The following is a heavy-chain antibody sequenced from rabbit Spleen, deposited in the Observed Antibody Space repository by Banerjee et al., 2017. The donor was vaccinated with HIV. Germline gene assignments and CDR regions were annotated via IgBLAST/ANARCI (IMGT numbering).Heavy chain of an antibody. Sequence: QQQLVESGGGLVKPGASLTLTCKASGFSFSSGYDMRWVRQAPGQGLEWIACIYSGDGNTDYATWVNGRFTVSLDNAQNTAFLQMTSLTAADTATYFCARVPVYDDYGEYFNLWGPGTLVTVS. V-gene: IGHV1S43*01. CDR1: GFSFSSGYD. CDR3: ARVPVYDDYGEYFNL. J-gene: IGHJ4*01. D-gene: IGHD2-1*01. CDR2: IYSGDGNT.